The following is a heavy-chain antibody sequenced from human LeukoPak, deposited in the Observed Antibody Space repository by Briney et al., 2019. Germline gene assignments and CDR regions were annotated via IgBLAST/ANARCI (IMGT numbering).Heavy chain of an antibody. Sequence: GGSLRLSCAASTFTFSGSGRHWVRQAPGKGLEGVAFIRYHGSDKFYADSVKGRFTISRDNSKNTLYLQMNSLRPEDTSVYYCARSPTSWYFDYWGQGTLVTVSS. J-gene: IGHJ4*02. CDR2: IRYHGSDK. CDR3: ARSPTSWYFDY. D-gene: IGHD2-2*01. CDR1: TFTFSGSG. V-gene: IGHV3-30*02.